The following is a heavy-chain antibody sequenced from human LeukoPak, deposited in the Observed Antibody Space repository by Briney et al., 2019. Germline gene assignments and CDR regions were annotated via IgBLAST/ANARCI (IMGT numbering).Heavy chain of an antibody. V-gene: IGHV3-30*18. CDR2: ISYDGSNK. CDR1: GLTFSSYG. Sequence: GESLRLSCAASGLTFSSYGMHWVRQAPGKGLEWVAVISYDGSNKYYADSVKGRFTISRDNSKNTLYLQMNSLRAEDTAVYYCAKSSGSGSYLTDYWGQGTLVTVSS. CDR3: AKSSGSGSYLTDY. D-gene: IGHD3-10*01. J-gene: IGHJ4*02.